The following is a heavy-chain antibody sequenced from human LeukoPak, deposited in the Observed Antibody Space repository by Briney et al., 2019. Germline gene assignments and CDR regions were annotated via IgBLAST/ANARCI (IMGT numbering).Heavy chain of an antibody. J-gene: IGHJ6*03. V-gene: IGHV4-34*01. CDR2: INHSGST. Sequence: SETLSLTCAVYGGSFSGYYWSWLRQPPGKGLEWIGEINHSGSTNYNPSLKSRVTISVDTSKNQFSLKLSSVTAADTAVYYCARVEFNYYDSSGYYSPRSYYYYYYMDVWGKGTTVTVSS. CDR1: GGSFSGYY. D-gene: IGHD3-22*01. CDR3: ARVEFNYYDSSGYYSPRSYYYYYYMDV.